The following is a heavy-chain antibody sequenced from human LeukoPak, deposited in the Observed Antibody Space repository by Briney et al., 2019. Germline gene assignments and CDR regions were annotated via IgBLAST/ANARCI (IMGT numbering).Heavy chain of an antibody. CDR2: IGTAGDT. Sequence: SGGSLRLSCAASGFTFSSYDMHWVRHATGKGLEWVSAIGTAGDTYYPGSVKGRLTISRENAKNSLYLQMNSLRAGDTAVYYCARGQPPGQIVGATTVAQDYWGQGTLVTVSS. CDR1: GFTFSSYD. J-gene: IGHJ4*02. D-gene: IGHD1-26*01. CDR3: ARGQPPGQIVGATTVAQDY. V-gene: IGHV3-13*01.